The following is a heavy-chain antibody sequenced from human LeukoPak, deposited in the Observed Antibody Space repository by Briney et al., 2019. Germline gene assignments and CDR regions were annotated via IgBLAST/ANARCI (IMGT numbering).Heavy chain of an antibody. CDR2: ICSYSTYI. J-gene: IGHJ4*02. CDR1: GFSLSDYS. Sequence: PGGSLSLSCAASGFSLSDYSMDWGRQAPGEGVGRVSFICSYSTYIYYADSLKGRFTISRDNATNSLYPQMSSLRAEGTAVYYCARDSFAGYDSSGYSSYDYWGQGTLVTVSS. V-gene: IGHV3-21*01. CDR3: ARDSFAGYDSSGYSSYDY. D-gene: IGHD3-22*01.